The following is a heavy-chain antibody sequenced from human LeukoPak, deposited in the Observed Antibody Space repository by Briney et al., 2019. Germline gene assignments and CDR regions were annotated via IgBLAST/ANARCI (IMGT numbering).Heavy chain of an antibody. J-gene: IGHJ3*02. Sequence: ASVKVSCKASGYTFTSYAMHWVRQAPGQRLEWMGWINAGNGNTNYAQKFQGRVTMTRDTSMSTAYMELSGLRFDDTAVFYCARDHNSGSSIDAFDIWGQGTMVTVSS. CDR3: ARDHNSGSSIDAFDI. D-gene: IGHD1-26*01. CDR1: GYTFTSYA. V-gene: IGHV1-3*01. CDR2: INAGNGNT.